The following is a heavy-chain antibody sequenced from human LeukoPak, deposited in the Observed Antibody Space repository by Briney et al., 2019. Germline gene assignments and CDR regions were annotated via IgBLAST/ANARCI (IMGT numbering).Heavy chain of an antibody. D-gene: IGHD6-13*01. CDR2: IIPIFGTA. J-gene: IGHJ6*03. Sequence: SVKVSCKASGGTFSSYAISWVRQAPGQGLEWMGGIIPIFGTANYAQKFQGRVTITTDESTSTAYMELSSLRSEDTAVYYCARESVAAAGTGPDYYYIDVWGKGTTVTVYS. CDR3: ARESVAAAGTGPDYYYIDV. V-gene: IGHV1-69*05. CDR1: GGTFSSYA.